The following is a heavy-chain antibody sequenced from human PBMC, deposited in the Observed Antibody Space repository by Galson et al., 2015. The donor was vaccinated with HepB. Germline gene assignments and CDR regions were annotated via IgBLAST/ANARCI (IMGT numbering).Heavy chain of an antibody. D-gene: IGHD2-2*02. CDR1: GFSLSTSGVG. CDR2: IYWDDDK. CDR3: AHRANVVPAAIGDDWFDP. J-gene: IGHJ5*02. V-gene: IGHV2-5*02. Sequence: PALVKPTQTLTLTCTFSGFSLSTSGVGVGWIRQPPGKALEWLALIYWDDDKRYSPSLKSRLTITKDTSKNQVVLTMTNMDPVDTATYYCAHRANVVPAAIGDDWFDPWGQGTLVTVSS.